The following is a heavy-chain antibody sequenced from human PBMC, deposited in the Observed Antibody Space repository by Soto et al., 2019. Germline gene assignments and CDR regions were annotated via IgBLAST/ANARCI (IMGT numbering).Heavy chain of an antibody. D-gene: IGHD3-9*01. CDR3: ARESGHILTGAWFDP. Sequence: QVQLVESGGGVVQPGRSLRLSCAASGFTFSSYGMHWVRQAPGKGLEWVAVIWYDGSNKYYADSVKGRFTISRDNSKNTLYLQMNSLRAEDTAVYYCARESGHILTGAWFDPWGQGTLVTVSS. J-gene: IGHJ5*02. V-gene: IGHV3-33*01. CDR2: IWYDGSNK. CDR1: GFTFSSYG.